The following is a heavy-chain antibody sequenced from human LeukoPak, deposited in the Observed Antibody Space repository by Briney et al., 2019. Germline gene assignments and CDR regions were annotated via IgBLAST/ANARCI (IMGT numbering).Heavy chain of an antibody. CDR1: GFTFSSYS. D-gene: IGHD3-10*01. J-gene: IGHJ4*02. Sequence: QPGGSLRLSCAASGFTFSSYSMNWVRQAPGKGLEWVSYISSSSSTIYYADSVKGRFTISRDNAKNSLYLQMNSLRAEDTAVYYCARGDILSFEITMGSRIDYWGQGTLVTVSS. CDR3: ARGDILSFEITMGSRIDY. V-gene: IGHV3-48*04. CDR2: ISSSSSTI.